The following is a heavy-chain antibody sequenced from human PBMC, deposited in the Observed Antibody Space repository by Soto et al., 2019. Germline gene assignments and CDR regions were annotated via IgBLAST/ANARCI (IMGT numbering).Heavy chain of an antibody. CDR2: ITASGTI. J-gene: IGHJ4*02. Sequence: GGSLRLSCATSGFTFSDHNMSWLRQIPEKGLQWLSYITASGTIYEADSVKGRFTISRDNANNSVYLHMNSLTVEDTAVYFCARGGYRFDHWGPGTLVTVS. D-gene: IGHD3-16*02. CDR3: ARGGYRFDH. V-gene: IGHV3-11*01. CDR1: GFTFSDHN.